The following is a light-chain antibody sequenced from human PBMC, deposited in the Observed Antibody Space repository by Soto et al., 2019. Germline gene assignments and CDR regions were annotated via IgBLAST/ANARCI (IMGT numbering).Light chain of an antibody. J-gene: IGKJ3*01. CDR1: QTINTY. CDR2: AAS. V-gene: IGKV1-39*01. Sequence: DIPMTQSPSSLSASVGDRVTITCRASQTINTYLNWYQHKPGKAPKLLIHAASSVQSGVPSRFSGSGSGTDFTLTISSLQPEDFATYYCQQSYRAPLTFGPGTKVDIK. CDR3: QQSYRAPLT.